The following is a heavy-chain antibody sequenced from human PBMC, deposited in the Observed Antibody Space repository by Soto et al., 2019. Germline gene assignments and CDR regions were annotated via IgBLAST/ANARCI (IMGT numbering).Heavy chain of an antibody. CDR1: GGSFGGYY. J-gene: IGHJ2*01. V-gene: IGHV4-34*01. CDR3: ARYTNSPLWYFDL. Sequence: QVQLQQWGAGLLKPSETLSLTCVVYGGSFGGYYWTWFRQPPGMGLEWIGEINHSGSTNYNPSLKSRVTISIDTSKNQISLKLSSVTAADTAVYYCARYTNSPLWYFDLWGRGTLVTVSS. D-gene: IGHD2-2*02. CDR2: INHSGST.